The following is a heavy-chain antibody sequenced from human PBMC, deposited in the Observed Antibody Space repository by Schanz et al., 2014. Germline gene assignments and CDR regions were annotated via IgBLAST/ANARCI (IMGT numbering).Heavy chain of an antibody. CDR1: GGTFSSFG. CDR2: ISAYNGNT. D-gene: IGHD2-15*01. Sequence: VQLEQSGAEVKKPGSSVKVSCKASGGTFSSFGINWVRQAPGQGLEWMGWISAYNGNTNYALKLQGRVTMTTDTSTGTAYMELRSLRADDTALYYCTRGRGCTGGSCYSWFDLWGQGTLVTVAS. V-gene: IGHV1-18*01. J-gene: IGHJ5*02. CDR3: TRGRGCTGGSCYSWFDL.